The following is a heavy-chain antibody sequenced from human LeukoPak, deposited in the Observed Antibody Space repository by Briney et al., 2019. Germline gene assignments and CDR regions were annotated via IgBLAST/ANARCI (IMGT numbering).Heavy chain of an antibody. D-gene: IGHD4-23*01. CDR2: IFYSGST. J-gene: IGHJ4*02. CDR3: ARAPPVLGGIPDY. CDR1: GGSISSYY. Sequence: SETLSLTCSVSGGSISSYYWSWIRQPPGKGLEWIGYIFYSGSTKYNPSLESRVTISVDTSKIQFSLKLSSVTAADTAVYYCARAPPVLGGIPDYWGQGTLVTVSS. V-gene: IGHV4-59*01.